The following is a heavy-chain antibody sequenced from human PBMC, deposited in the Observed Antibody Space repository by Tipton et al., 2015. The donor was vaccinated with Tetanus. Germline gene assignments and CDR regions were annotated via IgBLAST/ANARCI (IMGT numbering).Heavy chain of an antibody. CDR3: ARDFRERSGTYYSYYYTMDV. V-gene: IGHV4-4*07. D-gene: IGHD1-26*01. Sequence: TLSLTCTVSGGSLNTFYWNWIRQPAGKGLEWIGRVYSRGSTNYNPSLKSRVTMSIDGSKNQFSLELTSVTAADTAVYYCARDFRERSGTYYSYYYTMDVWGQGTTVTVSS. J-gene: IGHJ6*02. CDR1: GGSLNTFY. CDR2: VYSRGST.